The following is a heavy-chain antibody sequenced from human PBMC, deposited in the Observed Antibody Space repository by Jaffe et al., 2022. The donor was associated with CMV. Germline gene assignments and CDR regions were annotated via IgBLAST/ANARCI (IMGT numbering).Heavy chain of an antibody. Sequence: EVQLVESGGGLVQPGGSLRLSCAASGFTFSSYEMNWVRQAPGKGLEWVSYISSSGSTIYYADSVKGRFTISRDNAKNSLYLQMNSLRAEDTAVYYCARLIVVITTGDAFDIWGQGTMVTVSS. D-gene: IGHD3-22*01. J-gene: IGHJ3*02. CDR1: GFTFSSYE. CDR2: ISSSGSTI. CDR3: ARLIVVITTGDAFDI. V-gene: IGHV3-48*03.